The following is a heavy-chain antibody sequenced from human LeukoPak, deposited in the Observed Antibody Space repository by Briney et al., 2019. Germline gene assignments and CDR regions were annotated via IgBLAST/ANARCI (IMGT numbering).Heavy chain of an antibody. J-gene: IGHJ4*02. CDR1: GFTFSDYY. Sequence: GGSLRLSCAASGFTFSDYYMSWIRQAPGKGLEWVSYISSSSSYTNYADSVKGRFTISRDNAKNSLYLQMNSLRAEDTAVYYCARVIVATGYYFDYWGQGTLVTVSS. CDR2: ISSSSSYT. V-gene: IGHV3-11*06. D-gene: IGHD5-12*01. CDR3: ARVIVATGYYFDY.